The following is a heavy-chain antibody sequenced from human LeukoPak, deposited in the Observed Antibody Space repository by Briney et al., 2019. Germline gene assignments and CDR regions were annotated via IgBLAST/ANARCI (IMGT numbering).Heavy chain of an antibody. Sequence: ASVKVSCKASGYTFTSYGISWVRQAPGQGLEWMGWISAYNGNTNYAQKLQGRVTMTTDTSTSTAYMELRSLRSDDTAVYYCATTFKDYSSSWYNAFDIWGQGTMVTVSS. V-gene: IGHV1-18*01. CDR2: ISAYNGNT. CDR1: GYTFTSYG. D-gene: IGHD6-13*01. CDR3: ATTFKDYSSSWYNAFDI. J-gene: IGHJ3*02.